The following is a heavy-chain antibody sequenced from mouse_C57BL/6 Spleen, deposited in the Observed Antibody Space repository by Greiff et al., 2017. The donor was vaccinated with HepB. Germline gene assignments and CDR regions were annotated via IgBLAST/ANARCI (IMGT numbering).Heavy chain of an antibody. V-gene: IGHV1-63*01. CDR1: GYTFTNYW. J-gene: IGHJ4*01. CDR2: IYPGGGYT. CDR3: ARGVGTSYAMDY. D-gene: IGHD1-3*01. Sequence: QVQLQQSGAELVRPGTSVKMSCKASGYTFTNYWIGWAKQRPGHGLEWIGDIYPGGGYTNYNEKFKGKATLTAAKSSSTAYMQFSSLTSEVSAIYNCARGVGTSYAMDYWGQGTSVTVSS.